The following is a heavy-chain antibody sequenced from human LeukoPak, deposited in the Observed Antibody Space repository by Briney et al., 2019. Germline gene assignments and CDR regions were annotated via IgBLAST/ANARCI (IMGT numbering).Heavy chain of an antibody. CDR2: ISWNSGTI. V-gene: IGHV3-9*01. CDR1: GFTFDDYA. Sequence: GRSLRLSCAASGFTFDDYAMHWVRQAPGKGLEWVSGISWNSGTIDYADSVRGRFTISRDNAKNSLYLQMDSLRVEDTAFYYCAKDNRRHYTSGPNPDSLHWGQGALVTVSS. J-gene: IGHJ4*02. D-gene: IGHD6-19*01. CDR3: AKDNRRHYTSGPNPDSLH.